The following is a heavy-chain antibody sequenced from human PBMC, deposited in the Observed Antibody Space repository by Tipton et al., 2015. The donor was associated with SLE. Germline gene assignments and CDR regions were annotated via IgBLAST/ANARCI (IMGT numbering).Heavy chain of an antibody. V-gene: IGHV3-23*01. Sequence: SLRLSCAASGLTFRSYAMSWVRQAPGKGLEWASAISGSGGSTYYADSVKGRFTISRDNSKNTLYLQMNSLRAEDTAVYYCAKGGYTWDYFDYWGQGTLVTVSS. D-gene: IGHD1-20*01. CDR2: ISGSGGST. CDR1: GLTFRSYA. J-gene: IGHJ4*02. CDR3: AKGGYTWDYFDY.